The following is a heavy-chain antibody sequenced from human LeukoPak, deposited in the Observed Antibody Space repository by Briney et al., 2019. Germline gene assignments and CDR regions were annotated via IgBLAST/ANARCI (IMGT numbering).Heavy chain of an antibody. CDR1: GFTFSSYG. V-gene: IGHV3-30*02. J-gene: IGHJ4*02. Sequence: GGSLRLSCAASGFTFSSYGMHWVRQAPGKGLEWVAFIRYDGSNKYCADSVKGRFTISRDNSKNTLYLQMNSLRAEDTAVYYCAKDYCSSTSCYVDYWGQGTLVTVSS. CDR2: IRYDGSNK. CDR3: AKDYCSSTSCYVDY. D-gene: IGHD2-2*01.